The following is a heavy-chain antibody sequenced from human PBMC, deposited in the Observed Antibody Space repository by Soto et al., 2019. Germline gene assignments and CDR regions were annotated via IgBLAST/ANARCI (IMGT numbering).Heavy chain of an antibody. CDR3: ARGGFSSSWRLDF. Sequence: QAQLVQSGAEVKTPGASVKVSCKTSAYAFNTYAINWVRQAPGQGLECLGSIFPYTDDTHYSQNLQARVTMTADTYTSTAYMEMTTVTSDDSPVYYCARGGFSSSWRLDFWGRGTLVTVSS. CDR1: AYAFNTYA. D-gene: IGHD6-13*01. V-gene: IGHV1-18*04. J-gene: IGHJ4*02. CDR2: IFPYTDDT.